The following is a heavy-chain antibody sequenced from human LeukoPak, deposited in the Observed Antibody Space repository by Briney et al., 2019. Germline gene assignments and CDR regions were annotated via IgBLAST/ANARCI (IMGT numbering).Heavy chain of an antibody. V-gene: IGHV3-30-3*01. CDR1: GFTFSSYA. CDR2: ISYDGGNK. CDR3: ARVYSSSSNIDY. Sequence: GGSLRLSCAASGFTFSSYAMHWVRQAPGKGLEWVAVISYDGGNKYYADSVKGRFTISRDNSKNTLYLQMNSLRAEDTAVYYCARVYSSSSNIDYWGQGTLVTVSS. J-gene: IGHJ4*02. D-gene: IGHD6-6*01.